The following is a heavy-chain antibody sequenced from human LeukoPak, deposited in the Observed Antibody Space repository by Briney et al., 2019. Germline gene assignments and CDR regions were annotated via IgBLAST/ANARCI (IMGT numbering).Heavy chain of an antibody. J-gene: IGHJ6*03. CDR1: GFTFDDYG. CDR3: ARAYSGYENYYYYYYMDV. CDR2: INWNGGNT. V-gene: IGHV3-20*04. Sequence: GGSLRLSCAAAGFTFDDYGMSWVRQAPGKGLEWVSGINWNGGNTGYADSVKGRFTISRDNAKNSLYLQMNSLRAEDTALYYCARAYSGYENYYYYYYMDVWGKGTTVTVSS. D-gene: IGHD5-12*01.